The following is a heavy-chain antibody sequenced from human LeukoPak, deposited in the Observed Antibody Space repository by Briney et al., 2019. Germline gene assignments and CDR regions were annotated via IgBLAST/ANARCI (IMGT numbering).Heavy chain of an antibody. Sequence: GGSLRLSCAASGFTVSSNYMSWVRQAPGKGLEWVSVIYSGGSTYYADSVKGRFTISRDNSKSTLYLQMNSLRAEDTAVYYCARAHDYGDYSAFDIWGQGTMVTVSS. D-gene: IGHD4-17*01. V-gene: IGHV3-53*01. CDR2: IYSGGST. CDR3: ARAHDYGDYSAFDI. J-gene: IGHJ3*02. CDR1: GFTVSSNY.